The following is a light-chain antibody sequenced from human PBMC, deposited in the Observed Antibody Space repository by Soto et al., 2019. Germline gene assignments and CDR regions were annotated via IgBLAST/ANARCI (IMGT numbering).Light chain of an antibody. J-gene: IGKJ2*01. Sequence: DIQMTQSPSTLSASVGDRVTITCRASQYVNRWLAWYQQKPGKAPMLLIYKASTLETGVPSRFSGSGSGTEFTLTISSLQPDDSATYYCQQYNSHYTFGQGTKVHIK. CDR2: KAS. V-gene: IGKV1-5*03. CDR1: QYVNRW. CDR3: QQYNSHYT.